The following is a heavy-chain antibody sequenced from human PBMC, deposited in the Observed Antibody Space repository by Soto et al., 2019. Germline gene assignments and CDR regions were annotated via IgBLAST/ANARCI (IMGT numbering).Heavy chain of an antibody. J-gene: IGHJ5*02. Sequence: ASVKVSCKASGGTFSSYAISWVRQAPGQGLEWMGGIIPIFGTANYAQKFQGRVTITADESTSTAYMELSSLRSEDTAVYYCARGIAAATYNWFDPWGQGTLVTVSS. V-gene: IGHV1-69*13. CDR2: IIPIFGTA. CDR3: ARGIAAATYNWFDP. D-gene: IGHD6-13*01. CDR1: GGTFSSYA.